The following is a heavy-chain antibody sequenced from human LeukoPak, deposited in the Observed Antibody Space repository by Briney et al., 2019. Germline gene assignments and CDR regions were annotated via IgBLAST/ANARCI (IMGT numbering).Heavy chain of an antibody. V-gene: IGHV4-34*01. Sequence: SETLSLTCAVYGGSFSGYYWSWIRQPPGKGLEWIGEINHSGSTNYNPSLKSRVTISVDTSKNQFSLKLSSVTAADTAVYYCARGRGIVGATLSGYFDYRGQGTLVTVSS. CDR3: ARGRGIVGATLSGYFDY. CDR2: INHSGST. D-gene: IGHD1-26*01. J-gene: IGHJ4*02. CDR1: GGSFSGYY.